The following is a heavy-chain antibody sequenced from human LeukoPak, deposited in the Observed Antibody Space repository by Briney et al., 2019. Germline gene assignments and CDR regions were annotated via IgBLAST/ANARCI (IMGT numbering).Heavy chain of an antibody. CDR2: INPSGGST. D-gene: IGHD3-22*01. CDR1: GYTFSSYY. V-gene: IGHV1-46*01. CDR3: ARADSGGDSSGYKWFDP. Sequence: ASVKVSCKASGYTFSSYYMHWVRQAPGQGREWMGLINPSGGSTSYAQKFQGRVTLTRDTSTSTVYMELSSLRSEDTAVYYCARADSGGDSSGYKWFDPWGQGTLVTVSS. J-gene: IGHJ5*02.